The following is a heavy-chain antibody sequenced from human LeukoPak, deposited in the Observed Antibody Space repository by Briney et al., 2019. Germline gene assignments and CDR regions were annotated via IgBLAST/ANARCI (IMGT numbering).Heavy chain of an antibody. V-gene: IGHV1-46*01. J-gene: IGHJ6*02. Sequence: ASVKVSCKASGYTFTSYYMHWVRQAPGQGLEWMGIINPSGGSTSYAQKFQGRVTMTRDTSTSTVYMELSSLRSEDTAVYYCASPVVPAAVTPYYNYYGMDVWGQGTTVTVSS. CDR3: ASPVVPAAVTPYYNYYGMDV. CDR1: GYTFTSYY. D-gene: IGHD2-2*01. CDR2: INPSGGST.